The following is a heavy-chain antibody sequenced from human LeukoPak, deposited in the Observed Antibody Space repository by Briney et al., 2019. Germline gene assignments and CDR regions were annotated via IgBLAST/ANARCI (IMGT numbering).Heavy chain of an antibody. V-gene: IGHV3-9*01. CDR3: ARNLLYYDSSGYSLDY. D-gene: IGHD3-22*01. CDR1: GFTFDDYA. J-gene: IGHJ4*02. Sequence: PGGSLRLSCAASGFTFDDYAMHWVRQAPGKGLEWVSGISWNSGSIGYADSVKGRFTISRDNAKNSPYLQMNSLRAEDTALYYCARNLLYYDSSGYSLDYWGQGTLVTVSS. CDR2: ISWNSGSI.